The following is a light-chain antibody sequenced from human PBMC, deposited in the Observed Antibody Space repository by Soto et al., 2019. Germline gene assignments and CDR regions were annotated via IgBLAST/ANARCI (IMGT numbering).Light chain of an antibody. V-gene: IGKV1-5*01. Sequence: DIQMTQSPSTLSASVGDRVTITCRASQSISSWLAWYQQKPGKAPKLLIYDASSLESGVPSRFSGSGSGTELTLTISSLQPDDFETYYCQQYNSYSLWTFGQGTKVEIK. CDR1: QSISSW. J-gene: IGKJ1*01. CDR2: DAS. CDR3: QQYNSYSLWT.